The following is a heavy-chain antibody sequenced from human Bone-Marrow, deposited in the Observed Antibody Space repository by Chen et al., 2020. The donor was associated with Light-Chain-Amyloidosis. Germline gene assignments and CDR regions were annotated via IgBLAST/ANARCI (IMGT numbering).Heavy chain of an antibody. J-gene: IGHJ4*02. V-gene: IGHV3-20*04. CDR2: ISWNGGRT. D-gene: IGHD1-26*01. CDR3: VRAAEGGTYLEGIDH. CDR1: GFTFDHFG. Sequence: EVQLVESGGGVARPGGSLRLSCEASGFTFDHFGMNWVRQGPGKGLEWVSGISWNGGRTGYSESVKGRFTISRDNAKNSLYLQMNSLRPEDTAFYYCVRAAEGGTYLEGIDHWGQGTLVTVSP.